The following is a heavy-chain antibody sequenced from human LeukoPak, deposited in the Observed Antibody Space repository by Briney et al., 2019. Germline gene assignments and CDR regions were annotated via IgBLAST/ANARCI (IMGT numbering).Heavy chain of an antibody. V-gene: IGHV3-7*01. CDR2: IKQDGSEK. J-gene: IGHJ4*02. D-gene: IGHD2-15*01. CDR1: GFTFSSYW. CDR3: ARDPNVVIVSASCFDY. Sequence: GGSLRLSCAASGFTFSSYWMSWVRQAPGKGLEWVANIKQDGSEKYYVDSVKGRFTISRDNAKNSLYLQMNSLRAEDTAVYYCARDPNVVIVSASCFDYWGQGTLVTVSS.